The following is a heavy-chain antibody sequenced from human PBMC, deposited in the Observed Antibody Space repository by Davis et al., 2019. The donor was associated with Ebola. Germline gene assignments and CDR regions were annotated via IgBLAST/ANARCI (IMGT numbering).Heavy chain of an antibody. J-gene: IGHJ3*01. Sequence: PGGSLRLSCAASTFIFSSYAIHWVRQAPGKGLEWVAVISYDGSNKYYADSVKGRFTISRDNSMDTLYLQMKSLRPEDTAIYYCARGPGYSSSWNDAFDLWGQGTMVTVSS. D-gene: IGHD6-13*01. CDR1: TFIFSSYA. CDR3: ARGPGYSSSWNDAFDL. CDR2: ISYDGSNK. V-gene: IGHV3-30-3*01.